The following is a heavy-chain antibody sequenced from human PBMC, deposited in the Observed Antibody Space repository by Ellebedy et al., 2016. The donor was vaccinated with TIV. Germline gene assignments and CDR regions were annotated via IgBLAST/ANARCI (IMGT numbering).Heavy chain of an antibody. J-gene: IGHJ4*02. Sequence: PGGSLRLSCVASGFSFDEFTMHWVRQVPGKSLEWVSLISWNGLTTDYGEAVKGRFTISRDNSKNSVYLQMDSLRSEDTAFYYCARNGHHRMTRVVQFDYWGQGNLVTVSS. CDR3: ARNGHHRMTRVVQFDY. D-gene: IGHD1-14*01. V-gene: IGHV3-43*01. CDR1: GFSFDEFT. CDR2: ISWNGLTT.